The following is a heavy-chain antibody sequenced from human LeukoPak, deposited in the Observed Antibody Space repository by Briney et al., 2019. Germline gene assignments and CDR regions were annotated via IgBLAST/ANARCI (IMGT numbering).Heavy chain of an antibody. CDR1: GFTFSTYA. V-gene: IGHV3-23*01. CDR3: AKGYIQLWWFDY. J-gene: IGHJ4*02. D-gene: IGHD2-21*01. Sequence: GGTLRLSCAASGFTFSTYAMSWVRQAPGKGLQWVSLISGSGDGAHYADSVKGRFTISRDNSKNTVYLQMTNLRAEDTAVYYCAKGYIQLWWFDYWGQGTLVTVSS. CDR2: ISGSGDGA.